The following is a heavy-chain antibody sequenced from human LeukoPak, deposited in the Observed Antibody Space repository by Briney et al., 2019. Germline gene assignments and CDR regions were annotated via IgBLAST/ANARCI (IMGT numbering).Heavy chain of an antibody. J-gene: IGHJ4*02. CDR2: FDPEHGEM. D-gene: IGHD3-9*01. CDR3: ATGGPWDLLKY. Sequence: ASVKVFCAVSGDTITELSTHYLRQAPGKGLQWMGGFDPEHGEMIYARQLQGRVTMTEDRSTDTAYMALISFGSEDTAVYYCATGGPWDLLKYWGQGTLVTVSS. CDR1: GDTITELS. V-gene: IGHV1-24*01.